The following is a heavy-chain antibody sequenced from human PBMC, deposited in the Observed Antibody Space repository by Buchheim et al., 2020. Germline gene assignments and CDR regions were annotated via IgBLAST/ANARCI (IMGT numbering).Heavy chain of an antibody. J-gene: IGHJ4*02. Sequence: QVQLVESGGGVVQPGRSLRLSCAASGFTFSSYGMHWVRQAPGKGLEWVAVISYDGSNKYYADSVKGRFTISRDNSKNTLYLQMNSLRAEDTAVYYCAKGGARYCSGGSCYSVSYWGQGTL. D-gene: IGHD2-15*01. CDR1: GFTFSSYG. V-gene: IGHV3-30*18. CDR3: AKGGARYCSGGSCYSVSY. CDR2: ISYDGSNK.